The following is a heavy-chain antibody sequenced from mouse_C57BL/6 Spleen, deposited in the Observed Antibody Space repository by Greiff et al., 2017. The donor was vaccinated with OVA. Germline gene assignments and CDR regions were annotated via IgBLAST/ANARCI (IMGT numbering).Heavy chain of an antibody. J-gene: IGHJ4*01. V-gene: IGHV1-69*01. CDR1: GYTFTSYW. Sequence: QVQLQQSGAELVMPGASVKLSCKASGYTFTSYWMHWVKQRPGQGLEWIGEIDPSDSYTNSNHKFKGKSTLTVDKSSSPAYLQLSSLTSEDSAIYYCARGKTSMVTTGYNYAMDDWGQGTSVTVSS. D-gene: IGHD2-1*01. CDR2: IDPSDSYT. CDR3: ARGKTSMVTTGYNYAMDD.